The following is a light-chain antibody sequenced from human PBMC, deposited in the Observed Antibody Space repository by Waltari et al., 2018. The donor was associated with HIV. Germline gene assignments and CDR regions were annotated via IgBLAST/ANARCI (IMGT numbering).Light chain of an antibody. CDR1: NSDIGGHNH. J-gene: IGLJ2*01. V-gene: IGLV2-8*01. CDR2: EVT. Sequence: QSALTQPPSAYGSPGQSVTISCTGTNSDIGGHNHVPWYQQPPGKAPKLVISEVTKRPSGVPDRFSGSKSGTTASLTVSGLQAEDEADYYCSSYADRNGFYVVFGGGTRLTVL. CDR3: SSYADRNGFYVV.